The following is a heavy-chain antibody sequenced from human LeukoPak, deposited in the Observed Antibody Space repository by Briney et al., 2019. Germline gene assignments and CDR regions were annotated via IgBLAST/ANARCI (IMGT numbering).Heavy chain of an antibody. V-gene: IGHV3-9*03. D-gene: IGHD2-2*01. CDR1: GFTFDDYA. CDR3: AKGGQLLQEYFQH. Sequence: GRFLRLSCAASGFTFDDYAMHWVRQAPGKGLEWVSGISWNSGSISYADSVKGRFTISRDNAKNSLYLQMNSLRAEDMALYYCAKGGQLLQEYFQHWGQGTLVTVSS. CDR2: ISWNSGSI. J-gene: IGHJ1*01.